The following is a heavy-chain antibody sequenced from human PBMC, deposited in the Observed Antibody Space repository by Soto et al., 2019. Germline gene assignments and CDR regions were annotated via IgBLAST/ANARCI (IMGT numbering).Heavy chain of an antibody. V-gene: IGHV3-30*18. Sequence: PGGSLRLSCAASGFTFSSYGMHWVRQAPGKGLEWVAVISYDGSNKYYADSVKGRFTISRDNSKNTLYLQMNSLRAEDTAVYYCAKSYSNFGMDVWGQGTTVTVSS. J-gene: IGHJ6*02. D-gene: IGHD5-18*01. CDR2: ISYDGSNK. CDR1: GFTFSSYG. CDR3: AKSYSNFGMDV.